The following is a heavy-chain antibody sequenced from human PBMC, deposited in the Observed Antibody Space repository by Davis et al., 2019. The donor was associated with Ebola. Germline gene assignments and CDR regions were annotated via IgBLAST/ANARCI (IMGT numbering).Heavy chain of an antibody. D-gene: IGHD2-15*01. CDR2: ISGSGGST. CDR3: AKIDCSGGSCYAPDI. CDR1: GFPFSSYA. J-gene: IGHJ3*02. V-gene: IGHV3-23*01. Sequence: GESLKISCAASGFPFSSYAMSWVRQAPGKGLEWVSAISGSGGSTYYADSVKGRFTISRDNSKNTLYLQMNSLRAEDTAVYYCAKIDCSGGSCYAPDIWGQGTMVTVSS.